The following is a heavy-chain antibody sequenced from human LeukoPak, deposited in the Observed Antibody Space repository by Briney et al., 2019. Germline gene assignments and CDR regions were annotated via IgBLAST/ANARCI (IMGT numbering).Heavy chain of an antibody. J-gene: IGHJ4*02. D-gene: IGHD3-3*02. Sequence: PGGPVTLSCVLSGFTFGSYSMNWLRQVPGKGREWVASISKFENTEYAESVKGRFTISRDSAKNRLYLQMKSLRVDDTAVYYCAKGPGGVGPGRLNIFGVVHYWGQGTLVTVSP. CDR2: ISKFENT. CDR1: GFTFGSYS. CDR3: AKGPGGVGPGRLNIFGVVHY. V-gene: IGHV3-23*01.